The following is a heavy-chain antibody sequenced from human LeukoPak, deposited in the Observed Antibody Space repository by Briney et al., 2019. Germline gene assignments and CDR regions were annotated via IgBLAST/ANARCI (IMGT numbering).Heavy chain of an antibody. Sequence: GGSLRLSCAASGFTFSDYYMSWIRQAPGKGLEWVSYISSSGSTIYYADSVKGRFTISRDNAKNSLYLQMNSLRAEDTAVYYCARGYYDFWSGYYISYYGMDVWGQGTTVTVSS. J-gene: IGHJ6*02. V-gene: IGHV3-11*04. D-gene: IGHD3-3*01. CDR3: ARGYYDFWSGYYISYYGMDV. CDR2: ISSSGSTI. CDR1: GFTFSDYY.